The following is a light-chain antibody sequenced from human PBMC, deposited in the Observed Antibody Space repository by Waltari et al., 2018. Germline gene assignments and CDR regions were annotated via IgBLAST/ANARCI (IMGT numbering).Light chain of an antibody. CDR1: SSDVGAYKH. V-gene: IGLV2-14*01. Sequence: QSALTQPASVSGSPGQSITISCSGTSSDVGAYKHVSWFQQHPGKVPRLLISDVSERPSGVSDRFSGSKSGNTASLTISNLQAEDEADYYCNAYTRSASFVFGGGTKLTVL. CDR3: NAYTRSASFV. J-gene: IGLJ2*01. CDR2: DVS.